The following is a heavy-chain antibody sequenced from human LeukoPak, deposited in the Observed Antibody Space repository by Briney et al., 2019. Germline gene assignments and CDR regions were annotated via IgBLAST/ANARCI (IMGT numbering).Heavy chain of an antibody. CDR2: INHSGST. Sequence: SETLSLTCAVYGGSFSGYYWSWIRQPPGKGLEWIGEINHSGSTNYNPSLKSRVTISVDTSKNQFSLKLSSVTAADTAVYYCARTYYDFWSGYSIGYMDVWGKGTTVTVSS. V-gene: IGHV4-34*01. CDR1: GGSFSGYY. CDR3: ARTYYDFWSGYSIGYMDV. J-gene: IGHJ6*03. D-gene: IGHD3-3*01.